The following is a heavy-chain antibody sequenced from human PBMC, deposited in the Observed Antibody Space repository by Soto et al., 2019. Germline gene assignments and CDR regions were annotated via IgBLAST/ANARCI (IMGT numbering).Heavy chain of an antibody. V-gene: IGHV3-21*01. CDR3: ARVHYVSGWGPGY. J-gene: IGHJ4*02. D-gene: IGHD3-10*01. CDR1: GFTFSGYS. CDR2: ITSSSSNI. Sequence: EVQLVESGGGLVKAGGSLRLSCVASGFTFSGYSMNWVRQAPGKGLEWVSSITSSSSNIYYADSVKGRFPISRDNAKNSLYLQMNSLRAEDTALYYCARVHYVSGWGPGYWGQGTLVTVSS.